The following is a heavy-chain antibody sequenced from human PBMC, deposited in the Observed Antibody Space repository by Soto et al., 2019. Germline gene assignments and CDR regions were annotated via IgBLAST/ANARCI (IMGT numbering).Heavy chain of an antibody. CDR1: EDTFRNYA. Sequence: QVELVQSGAEVKKPGSSVKVSCQASEDTFRNYAISWVRQAPGQGLEWRGGIIPIFGTANSAQKFQGRVTITADTSANTVYLELSSLRSEDTAVYYCASTKYDSSADYYWYLGLWCRGTLVTVSS. CDR3: ASTKYDSSADYYWYLGL. J-gene: IGHJ2*01. V-gene: IGHV1-69*06. CDR2: IIPIFGTA. D-gene: IGHD3-22*01.